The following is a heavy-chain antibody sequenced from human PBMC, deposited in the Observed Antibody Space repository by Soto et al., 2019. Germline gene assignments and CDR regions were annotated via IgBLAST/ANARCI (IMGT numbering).Heavy chain of an antibody. J-gene: IGHJ4*02. Sequence: ASVKVSCKASGYTFTNYAMHWVRQAPGQRLEWMGWINAGNGNTKYSQKFQGRVTITRDTSASTAYMELRSLRSDDTAVYYCARDRLAANIRNDYWGQGTLVTVS. CDR2: INAGNGNT. D-gene: IGHD6-13*01. V-gene: IGHV1-3*01. CDR1: GYTFTNYA. CDR3: ARDRLAANIRNDY.